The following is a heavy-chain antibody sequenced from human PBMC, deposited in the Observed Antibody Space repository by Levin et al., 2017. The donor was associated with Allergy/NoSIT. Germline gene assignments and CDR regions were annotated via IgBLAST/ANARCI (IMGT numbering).Heavy chain of an antibody. V-gene: IGHV3-30*04. J-gene: IGHJ6*02. CDR1: GFTFSSYA. D-gene: IGHD2-2*01. CDR2: ISYDGSNK. Sequence: GESLKISCAASGFTFSSYAMHWVRQAPGKGLEWVAVISYDGSNKYYADSVKGRFTISRDNSKNTLYLQMNSLRAEDTAVYYCARESIPYCSSTSCSSYGMDVWGQGTTVTVSS. CDR3: ARESIPYCSSTSCSSYGMDV.